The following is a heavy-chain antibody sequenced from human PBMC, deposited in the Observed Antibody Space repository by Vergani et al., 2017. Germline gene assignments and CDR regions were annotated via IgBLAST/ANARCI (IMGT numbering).Heavy chain of an antibody. CDR2: IIPILGTA. J-gene: IGHJ4*02. D-gene: IGHD4-17*01. CDR3: ASQLAPYYGDFYEFDY. V-gene: IGHV1-69*11. Sequence: QVQLVQSGAEVKKPGASVKVSCKASGYTFTSYGISWVRQAPGQGLEWMGRIIPILGTANYAQKFQGRVTITADESTSTAYMELSSLRSEDTAVYYCASQLAPYYGDFYEFDYWGQGTLVTVSS. CDR1: GYTFTSYG.